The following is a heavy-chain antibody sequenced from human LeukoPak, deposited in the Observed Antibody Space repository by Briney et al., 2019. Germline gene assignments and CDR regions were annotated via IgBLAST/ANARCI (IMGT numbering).Heavy chain of an antibody. J-gene: IGHJ6*02. Sequence: SETLSLTCTVSGGSVSSGSYYWSWIRQPPGKGLEWIGYIYYSGSTNYNPSLKSRVTISVDTSKNQFSLKLSSVPAADTAVYYCATSPTPSYYDFWSGYSVYYGMDVWGQGTTVTVSS. CDR1: GGSVSSGSYY. D-gene: IGHD3-3*01. V-gene: IGHV4-61*01. CDR2: IYYSGST. CDR3: ATSPTPSYYDFWSGYSVYYGMDV.